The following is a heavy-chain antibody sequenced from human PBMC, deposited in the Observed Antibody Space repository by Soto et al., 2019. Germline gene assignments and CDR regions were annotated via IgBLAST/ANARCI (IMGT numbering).Heavy chain of an antibody. CDR2: FDPEDGET. D-gene: IGHD1-26*01. CDR3: ATHRRIVGATTWGWGWFAP. J-gene: IGHJ5*02. V-gene: IGHV1-24*01. Sequence: QVQLVQSGAEVKKPGASVKVSCKVSGYTLTELSMHWVRQAPGKGLEWMGGFDPEDGETIYAQKFQGRVTMTEDTSTDTAYMEPRSLRSEDTAVYYCATHRRIVGATTWGWGWFAPWGQGTLVTVSS. CDR1: GYTLTELS.